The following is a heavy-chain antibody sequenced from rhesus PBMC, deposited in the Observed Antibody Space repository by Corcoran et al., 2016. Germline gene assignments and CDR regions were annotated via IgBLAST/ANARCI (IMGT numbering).Heavy chain of an antibody. D-gene: IGHD6-37*01. Sequence: QVQLQESGPGLVKPSETLSLTCAVSGGSISSGYSYWSWIRQPPGKGLEWIGYITYSGSTSYNPSLKSRVTISRDTSKNQFSLKLSSVTAADTAVYYCAREVERWGGHFDYWGQGVLVTVSS. J-gene: IGHJ4*01. CDR3: AREVERWGGHFDY. CDR2: ITYSGST. V-gene: IGHV4-122*02. CDR1: GGSISSGYSY.